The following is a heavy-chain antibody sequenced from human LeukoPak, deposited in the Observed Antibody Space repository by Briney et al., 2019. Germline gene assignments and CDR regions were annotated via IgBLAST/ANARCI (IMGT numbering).Heavy chain of an antibody. Sequence: IPSETLSLTCTVSGYSISSGYYWAWLRQPPGKGLEWIGSIYRTGSPYYNTSLKSRVTISLDTSKNQFSLKLSSVTAADTAMYYCARVRVGATSCFDPWGQGTLVIVSS. D-gene: IGHD1-26*01. V-gene: IGHV4-38-2*02. CDR2: IYRTGSP. CDR3: ARVRVGATSCFDP. CDR1: GYSISSGYY. J-gene: IGHJ5*02.